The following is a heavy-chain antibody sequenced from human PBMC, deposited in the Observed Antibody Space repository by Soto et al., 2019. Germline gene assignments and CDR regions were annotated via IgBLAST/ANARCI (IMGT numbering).Heavy chain of an antibody. CDR1: GYTFTSYG. J-gene: IGHJ4*02. Sequence: QVQLVQSGAEVKKPGASVKVSCKASGYTFTSYGISWVRQAPGQGLEWMGWISAYNGNTNYAQKLQGRVTMTTDTSTSTAYMELRSLRSDDTAAYYCASTHRYSSSWYHFDYWGQGTLVTVSS. CDR3: ASTHRYSSSWYHFDY. V-gene: IGHV1-18*01. CDR2: ISAYNGNT. D-gene: IGHD6-13*01.